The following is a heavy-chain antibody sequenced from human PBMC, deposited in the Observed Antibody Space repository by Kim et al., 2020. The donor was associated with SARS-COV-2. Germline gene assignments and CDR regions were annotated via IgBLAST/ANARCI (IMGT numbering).Heavy chain of an antibody. CDR3: ARDLGSDNWGWYYYYVMDV. CDR1: GFTFSSYR. Sequence: GGSLRLSCAASGFTFSSYRMNWGRQAPGKGLEWVSSISSSRSYIYYVDSVKGRFTISRYTAKNSLYLQMNSLRAEDTAVYYCARDLGSDNWGWYYYYVMDVWGQGTTVTVSS. J-gene: IGHJ6*02. D-gene: IGHD7-27*01. CDR2: ISSSRSYI. V-gene: IGHV3-21*01.